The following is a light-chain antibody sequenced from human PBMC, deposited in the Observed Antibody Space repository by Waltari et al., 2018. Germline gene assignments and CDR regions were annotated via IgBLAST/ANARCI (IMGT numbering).Light chain of an antibody. V-gene: IGKV3D-15*01. CDR3: QQYNEWPYT. J-gene: IGKJ2*01. CDR2: VTS. CDR1: KSVGNN. Sequence: ETIMTQSPATLSVSPGETATLSCRASKSVGNNVAWFQQTPGQAPRLLIYVTSSRSTNIPGRFLGAGDGTDCTLTISGLQSEDFGVYYCQQYNEWPYTFGQGTKVDLK.